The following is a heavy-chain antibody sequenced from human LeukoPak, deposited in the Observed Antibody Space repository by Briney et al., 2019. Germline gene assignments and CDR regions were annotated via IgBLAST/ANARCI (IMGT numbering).Heavy chain of an antibody. D-gene: IGHD3-3*01. CDR1: GFSFNTYD. J-gene: IGHJ6*03. Sequence: GGSLRLSCAASGFSFNTYDMHWVRLLTGKGLEWVSTIGTTSDTFYPGSVKGRFTISRENAKNSLCLQMDSLTAGDTAVYYCSRGIRFLGVKVDFFYMDVWGKGTSVTVSS. CDR2: IGTTSDT. V-gene: IGHV3-13*01. CDR3: SRGIRFLGVKVDFFYMDV.